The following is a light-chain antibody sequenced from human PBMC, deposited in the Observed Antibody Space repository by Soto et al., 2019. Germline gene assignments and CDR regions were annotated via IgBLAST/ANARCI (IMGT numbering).Light chain of an antibody. CDR1: QSVSSSY. J-gene: IGKJ5*01. CDR3: QQYGSSIT. V-gene: IGKV3-20*01. Sequence: EIVLTQSPGTLSLSPGERATLSCRASQSVSSSYLAWYQHKPGQAPRLLIYGASSRATGIPDRFSGSGSGTDFTLTISRLEPEDFAVYYCQQYGSSITLGQGTRLETK. CDR2: GAS.